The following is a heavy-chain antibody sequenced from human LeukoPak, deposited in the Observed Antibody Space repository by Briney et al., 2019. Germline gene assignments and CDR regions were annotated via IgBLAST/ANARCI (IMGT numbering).Heavy chain of an antibody. Sequence: PGGSLRLSCAASGFTFSPHYMDWVRQSPGQGLEWVGLIRNKANGYTTIYAASVKGRFTISRDDSKNSVYLQMDSLKPEDTAVYYCGDLGSAGTDHWGQGTLVTVSS. D-gene: IGHD3-10*01. CDR1: GFTFSPHY. V-gene: IGHV3-72*01. J-gene: IGHJ4*02. CDR3: GDLGSAGTDH. CDR2: IRNKANGYTT.